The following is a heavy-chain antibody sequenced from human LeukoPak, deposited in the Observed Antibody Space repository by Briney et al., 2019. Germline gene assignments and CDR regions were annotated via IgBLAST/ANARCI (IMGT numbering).Heavy chain of an antibody. J-gene: IGHJ4*02. CDR3: ARERDGYKYPSYFDY. CDR2: ISSSGSTI. D-gene: IGHD5-24*01. V-gene: IGHV3-48*03. Sequence: GGSLRLSCAASGFTFRSYEMNWVRQAPGKGLEWVSYISSSGSTIYYADSVKGRFTISRDNAKNSLYLQMNSLRAEDTAVYYCARERDGYKYPSYFDYWGQGTLVTVSS. CDR1: GFTFRSYE.